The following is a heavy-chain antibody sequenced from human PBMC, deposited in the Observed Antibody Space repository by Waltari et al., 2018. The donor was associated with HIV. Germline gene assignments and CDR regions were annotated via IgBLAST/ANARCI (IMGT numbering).Heavy chain of an antibody. CDR3: TGSSG. CDR2: ISYDGRIK. V-gene: IGHV3-30*01. D-gene: IGHD6-25*01. CDR1: GFPFSTYA. J-gene: IGHJ4*02. Sequence: QVQLVASGGGVVQPGGSLRLSCAPYGFPFSTYAMPCVRQAPGKGLDWVAAISYDGRIKHYADSVKGRFTISRDNSKNSLSLQMNSLRAEDAGVYYCTGSSGWGQGTLVAVSS.